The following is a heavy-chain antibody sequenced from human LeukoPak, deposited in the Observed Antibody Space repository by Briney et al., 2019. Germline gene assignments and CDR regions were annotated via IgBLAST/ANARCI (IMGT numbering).Heavy chain of an antibody. D-gene: IGHD3-16*02. CDR2: IYTSGST. V-gene: IGHV4-61*02. J-gene: IGHJ3*02. CDR3: VRDLGDAGLRLGELSPDEAFDI. CDR1: GGSISSGSYY. Sequence: SETLSLTCTVSGGSISSGSYYWSWIRQPAGKGLEWIGRIYTSGSTNYNPSLKSRVTISVDTSKNQFSLKLSSVTAADTAVYYCVRDLGDAGLRLGELSPDEAFDIWGQGTMVTVSS.